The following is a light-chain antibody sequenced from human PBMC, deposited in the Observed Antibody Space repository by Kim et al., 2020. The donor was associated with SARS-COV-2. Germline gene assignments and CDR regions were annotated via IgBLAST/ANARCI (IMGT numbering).Light chain of an antibody. V-gene: IGKV1-33*01. Sequence: ASVGDRVTITCQASQDISNYLNWYQQKPGKAPKLLIYDASNLETGVPSRFSGSGSGTDFTFTISSLQPEDIATYYCQQYDILPPYSFGQGTKLEIK. CDR2: DAS. CDR3: QQYDILPPYS. J-gene: IGKJ2*03. CDR1: QDISNY.